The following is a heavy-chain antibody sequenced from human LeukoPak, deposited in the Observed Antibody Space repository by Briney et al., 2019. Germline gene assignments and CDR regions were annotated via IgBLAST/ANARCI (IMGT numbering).Heavy chain of an antibody. CDR2: IYSSGST. D-gene: IGHD6-13*01. CDR1: GGSISIYY. CDR3: ATSGYSPNWFYP. V-gene: IGHV4-4*07. Sequence: SETLSLTCTVSGGSISIYYWSWIRQPAGKGLEWIGRIYSSGSTNYNPSLKSRVTMSVDTSKNQLSLKLSSVTAADTAVYYCATSGYSPNWFYPWGQGTLVTVSS. J-gene: IGHJ5*02.